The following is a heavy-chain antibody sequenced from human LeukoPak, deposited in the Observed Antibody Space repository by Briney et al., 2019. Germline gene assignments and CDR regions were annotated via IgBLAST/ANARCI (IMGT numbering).Heavy chain of an antibody. CDR1: GGSISSYY. Sequence: PSETLSLTCTVSGGSISSYYWSWIRQPPGKGLEWIGYIYYSGSTNYNPSLKSRVTISVDTSKNQFSLKLSSVTAADTAVYYCARVAIGAAGYQLFDYWGQGTLVTVSS. D-gene: IGHD6-13*01. CDR3: ARVAIGAAGYQLFDY. J-gene: IGHJ4*02. CDR2: IYYSGST. V-gene: IGHV4-59*01.